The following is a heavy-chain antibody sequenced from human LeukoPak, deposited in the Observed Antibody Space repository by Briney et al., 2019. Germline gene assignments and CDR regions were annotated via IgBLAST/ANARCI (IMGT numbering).Heavy chain of an antibody. Sequence: GGSLRLSCASSGFTFSRYAMSWVRQAPGKGLEWVSTIGGTGVRTYYADSVKGRFTISRDNSKNTLYLQINSLRAEDTAVYFCAKDRLGGPYFFHYWGQGTLVTVSS. J-gene: IGHJ4*02. CDR2: IGGTGVRT. D-gene: IGHD3-16*01. CDR1: GFTFSRYA. CDR3: AKDRLGGPYFFHY. V-gene: IGHV3-23*01.